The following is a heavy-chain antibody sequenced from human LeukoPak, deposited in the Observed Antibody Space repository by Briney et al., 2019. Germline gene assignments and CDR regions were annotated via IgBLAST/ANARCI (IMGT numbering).Heavy chain of an antibody. V-gene: IGHV1-46*01. CDR3: ARDLGSRRATGLDY. Sequence: ASVKVSCKASGYTFTSYHLHWVRQAPGQGLEWMGIINPSGGSPNYAQKFQGRVTMTRDMSTSTVYMELSSLRSEDTAVYYCARDLGSRRATGLDYWGQGTLVTVSS. J-gene: IGHJ4*02. D-gene: IGHD6-13*01. CDR1: GYTFTSYH. CDR2: INPSGGSP.